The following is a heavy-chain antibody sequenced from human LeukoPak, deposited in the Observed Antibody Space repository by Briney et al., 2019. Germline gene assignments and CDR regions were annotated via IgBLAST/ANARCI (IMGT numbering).Heavy chain of an antibody. CDR2: INSDGSST. V-gene: IGHV3-74*01. Sequence: GGSLRLSCAASGFTFSSYWMHWVRQAPGKGLVWFSRINSDGSSTSYADSVKGRFTISRDNAKNTLYLQMNSLRAEDMAVYYCARDHRGSGSRYYYYYMDVWGKGTTVTISS. CDR3: ARDHRGSGSRYYYYYMDV. D-gene: IGHD3-10*01. CDR1: GFTFSSYW. J-gene: IGHJ6*03.